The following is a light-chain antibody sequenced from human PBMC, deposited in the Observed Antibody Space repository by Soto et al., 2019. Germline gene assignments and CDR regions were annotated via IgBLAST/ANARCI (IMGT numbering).Light chain of an antibody. CDR2: DAS. CDR3: QQRSNWLT. V-gene: IGKV3-11*01. J-gene: IGKJ4*01. Sequence: EIVLTQSPATLSLSPGERVPLSCRASQSVSSYLAWYPQNPGQAPRLLIYDASNRATGIPARFSGSGSGTDFTLTISSLEPEDFAVYYCQQRSNWLTFGGGTKVDIK. CDR1: QSVSSY.